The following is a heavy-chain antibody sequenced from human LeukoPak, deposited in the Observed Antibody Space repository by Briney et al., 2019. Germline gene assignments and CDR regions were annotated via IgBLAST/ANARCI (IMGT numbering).Heavy chain of an antibody. D-gene: IGHD2-2*02. V-gene: IGHV1-2*02. Sequence: ASVTVSCKASGYTFTDYYIHWVRQATGQALEWMVWISPNSGGTNYAQKFQGRVTMTRDTSIDTAYMELSRLRSDDTAVYGCARAHCGSIGCYSGFDPWGQGTLVTVSS. CDR2: ISPNSGGT. CDR3: ARAHCGSIGCYSGFDP. CDR1: GYTFTDYY. J-gene: IGHJ5*02.